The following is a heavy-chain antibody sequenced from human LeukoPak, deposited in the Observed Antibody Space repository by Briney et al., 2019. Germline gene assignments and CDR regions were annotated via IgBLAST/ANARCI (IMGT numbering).Heavy chain of an antibody. J-gene: IGHJ2*01. Sequence: PGGSLRLSCAASGFTFSSYGMHWVRQAPGKGLEWVSVMYSAGFTYYADSVKGRFTISRDNSKNTLNLQMNSLRAEDTAVYYCANSRRSGYWYFDLWGRGTLVTVSS. V-gene: IGHV3-NL1*01. D-gene: IGHD3-22*01. CDR1: GFTFSSYG. CDR3: ANSRRSGYWYFDL. CDR2: MYSAGFT.